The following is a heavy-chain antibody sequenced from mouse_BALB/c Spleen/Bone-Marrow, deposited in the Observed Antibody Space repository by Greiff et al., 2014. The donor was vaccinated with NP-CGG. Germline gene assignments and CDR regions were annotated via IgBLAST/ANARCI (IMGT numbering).Heavy chain of an antibody. D-gene: IGHD1-1*01. V-gene: IGHV14-3*02. CDR1: GFNIKDTY. Sequence: VQLQQSGAELVKPGASAKLSCTASGFNIKDTYMHWVKQRPEQGLEWIGRIDPANGNTKYDPKFQGKATITADTSSNTAYLQLSSLTSEDTAVYYCARYYYGSSYFDYWSQDTTLTVSS. CDR3: ARYYYGSSYFDY. J-gene: IGHJ2*01. CDR2: IDPANGNT.